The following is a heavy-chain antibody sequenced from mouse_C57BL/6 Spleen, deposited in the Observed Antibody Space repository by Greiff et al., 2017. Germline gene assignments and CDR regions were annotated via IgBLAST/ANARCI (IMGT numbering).Heavy chain of an antibody. V-gene: IGHV1-82*01. CDR1: GYAFSSSW. D-gene: IGHD2-4*01. J-gene: IGHJ2*01. CDR3: ARGYDYEGY. Sequence: QVQLQQSGPELVKPGASVKISCKASGYAFSSSWMNWVKQRPGKGLEWIGRIYPGDGDTNYNGKFKGKATLTADKSSSTAYMQLSSLTSEDSAVYCCARGYDYEGYWGQGTTLTVSS. CDR2: IYPGDGDT.